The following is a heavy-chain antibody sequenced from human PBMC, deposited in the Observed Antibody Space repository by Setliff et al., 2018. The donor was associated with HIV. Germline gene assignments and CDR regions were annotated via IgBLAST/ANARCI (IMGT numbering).Heavy chain of an antibody. J-gene: IGHJ3*02. CDR1: GGSISETY. CDR2: VYYRGST. V-gene: IGHV4-59*08. CDR3: ARLGYSGSLVGAFDI. Sequence: PSETLSLTCSVSGGSISETYWSWIRQSPGKGLEWIGYVYYRGSTNYNPALRSRVTFSIDASKNQVSLNLKSVTAADTAVYYCARLGYSGSLVGAFDIWGQGTMVTVSS. D-gene: IGHD1-26*01.